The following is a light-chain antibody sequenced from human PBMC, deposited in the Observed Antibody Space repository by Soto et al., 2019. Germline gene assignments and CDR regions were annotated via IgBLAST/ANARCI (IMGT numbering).Light chain of an antibody. J-gene: IGLJ1*01. CDR3: GSYTSSSTYV. Sequence: QSVLTQPASVSGSLGQSITISCTGTSSDVGGYNFVSWYQQHPGRAPKLMIYEVTNRPSGVSNRFSGSKSGSTASLTISGLQAKGEADYYCGSYTSSSTYVFGPGTKVTVL. V-gene: IGLV2-14*01. CDR1: SSDVGGYNF. CDR2: EVT.